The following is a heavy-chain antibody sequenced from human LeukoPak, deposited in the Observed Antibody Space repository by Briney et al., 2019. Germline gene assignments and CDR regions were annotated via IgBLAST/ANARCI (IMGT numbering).Heavy chain of an antibody. D-gene: IGHD4-17*01. CDR1: GGTFRSYR. CDR2: ISHSGTYI. V-gene: IGHV3-21*04. Sequence: GGSLRLSCAASGGTFRSYRMNWVRQAPGKELEWVSSISHSGTYIYYADSVQGRFTISRDNAKNLQFLQMNSLRAEHARIYCCVRHFRAELNTEFAWGFDPWGQGTLVTVSS. CDR3: VRHFRAELNTEFAWGFDP. J-gene: IGHJ5*02.